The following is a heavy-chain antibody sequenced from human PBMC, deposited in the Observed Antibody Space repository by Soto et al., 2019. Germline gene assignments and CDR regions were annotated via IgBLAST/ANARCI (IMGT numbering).Heavy chain of an antibody. CDR1: GDSVSTNSAT. Sequence: SQTLSLTCVISGDSVSTNSATWDWIRQSPSRGLEWLGRTYYRSKWYNDYAVSVKGRISINPDTSNNQFSLQLNSVTPEDTAVYYCARDPGGAGDWYYCYGMDVRGQGTTVTVSS. CDR2: TYYRSKWYN. D-gene: IGHD3-9*01. J-gene: IGHJ6*02. CDR3: ARDPGGAGDWYYCYGMDV. V-gene: IGHV6-1*01.